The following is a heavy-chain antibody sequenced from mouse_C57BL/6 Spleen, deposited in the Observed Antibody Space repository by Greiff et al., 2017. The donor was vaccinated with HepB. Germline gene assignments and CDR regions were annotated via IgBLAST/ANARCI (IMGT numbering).Heavy chain of an antibody. V-gene: IGHV1-26*01. J-gene: IGHJ3*01. CDR3: ARLLFAY. Sequence: EVQLQQSGPELVKPGASVKISCKASGYTFTDYYMNWVKQSHGKSLEWIGDINPNNGGTSYNQKFKGKATLTVDKSSSTACMELRSLTSEDSAVYYCARLLFAYWGQGTLVTVSA. CDR2: INPNNGGT. CDR1: GYTFTDYY.